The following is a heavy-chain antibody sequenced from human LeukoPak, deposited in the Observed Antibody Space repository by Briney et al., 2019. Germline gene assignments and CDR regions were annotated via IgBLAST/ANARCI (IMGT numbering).Heavy chain of an antibody. V-gene: IGHV3-23*01. CDR2: ISGSAAGT. CDR1: GFTFSSYG. J-gene: IGHJ4*02. Sequence: PGGTLRLSRAVSGFTFSSYGMSWVRQAPGKGLEWVSTISGSAAGTYYADSVKGRFTISRDNSKDTLYLQMTSLRVEDTAVYYCAKGTVYGDYYDYWGQGTLVTVSS. CDR3: AKGTVYGDYYDY. D-gene: IGHD4-17*01.